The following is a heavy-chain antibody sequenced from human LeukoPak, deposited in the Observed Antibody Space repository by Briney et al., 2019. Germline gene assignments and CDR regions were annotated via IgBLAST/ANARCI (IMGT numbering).Heavy chain of an antibody. J-gene: IGHJ6*03. Sequence: GGSLRLSCAASGFTFSSYAMSWVRQAPGKGLEWVSAISGSGGSTYYADSVKGRFTISRDDSKNTLYLQMNSLRAEDTAVYYCAKDLGGVNSYYYMDVWGKGTTVTVSS. V-gene: IGHV3-23*01. CDR3: AKDLGGVNSYYYMDV. D-gene: IGHD3-16*01. CDR1: GFTFSSYA. CDR2: ISGSGGST.